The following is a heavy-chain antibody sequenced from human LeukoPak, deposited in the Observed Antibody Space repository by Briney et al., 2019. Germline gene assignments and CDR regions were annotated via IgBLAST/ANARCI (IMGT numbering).Heavy chain of an antibody. CDR2: INPSGGST. CDR3: ARDFGPIYYYDSSGYYFI. Sequence: ASVKVSCKASGYTFTSYYMHWVRQAPGQGLEWMGIINPSGGSTSYAQKFQGRVTMTRDTSTSTAYMELRSLRSDDTAVYYCARDFGPIYYYDSSGYYFIWGQGTLVTVSS. D-gene: IGHD3-22*01. CDR1: GYTFTSYY. J-gene: IGHJ4*02. V-gene: IGHV1-46*01.